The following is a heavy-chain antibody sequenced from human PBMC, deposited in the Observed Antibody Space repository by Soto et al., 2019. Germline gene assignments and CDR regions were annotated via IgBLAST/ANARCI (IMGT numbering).Heavy chain of an antibody. V-gene: IGHV4-39*01. D-gene: IGHD2-8*01. CDR2: IYYSGST. J-gene: IGHJ4*02. CDR1: GGSISSSSYY. Sequence: SETLCLTCTVSGGSISSSSYYWGWISQPPGKGLEWIGSIYYSGSTYYNPSLKSRVTISVDTSKNQFSLKLSSVTAADTAVYYCARPSYCTNGVCYFDYLGQGTLVTVSS. CDR3: ARPSYCTNGVCYFDY.